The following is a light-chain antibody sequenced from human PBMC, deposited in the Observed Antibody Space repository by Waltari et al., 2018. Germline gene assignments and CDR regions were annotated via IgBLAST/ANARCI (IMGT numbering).Light chain of an antibody. V-gene: IGLV1-36*01. CDR1: SSNIGTNV. J-gene: IGLJ3*02. Sequence: QSVVTQTPSVSEAPGQRVTISCSGGSSNIGTNVVNWYQQFPGKAPKLLIYYDTLFSEGGSDRFSGCRSGTSASLGISGLQSEDEAHYYCAVWDDSLNAQLFGGGTKVTVL. CDR2: YDT. CDR3: AVWDDSLNAQL.